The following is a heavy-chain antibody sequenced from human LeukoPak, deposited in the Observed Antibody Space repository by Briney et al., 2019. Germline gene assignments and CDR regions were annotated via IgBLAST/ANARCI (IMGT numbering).Heavy chain of an antibody. D-gene: IGHD2-15*01. V-gene: IGHV4-39*01. Sequence: PSETLSLTCTVSGGSLSSSGYYWGWIRQPPGKGLEWIGTLYYSGSTYYSASLKNRVTISVDTSKNQFSLKLSSVTAADTAVYYCARLLGHCSGSSCYTGTLWFDPWGQGTLVTVSS. CDR3: ARLLGHCSGSSCYTGTLWFDP. CDR2: LYYSGST. J-gene: IGHJ5*02. CDR1: GGSLSSSGYY.